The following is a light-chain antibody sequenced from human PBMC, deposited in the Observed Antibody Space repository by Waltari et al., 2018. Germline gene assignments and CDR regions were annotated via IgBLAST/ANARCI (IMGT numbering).Light chain of an antibody. J-gene: IGLJ1*01. V-gene: IGLV2-14*01. CDR3: SSYTKSTTQV. CDR1: NSDIASFNF. CDR2: EVS. Sequence: QSALTQPASVSGSPGQSITISCTGTNSDIASFNFVSWYQQHPNKVPKLVLYEVSNRPSGVSNSFSGSKSGNTAFLTISGLQAEDEAEYYCSSYTKSTTQVFGTGTKVTVL.